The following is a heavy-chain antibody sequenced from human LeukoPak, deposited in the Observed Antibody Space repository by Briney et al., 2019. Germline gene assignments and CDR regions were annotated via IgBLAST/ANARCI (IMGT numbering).Heavy chain of an antibody. J-gene: IGHJ6*02. CDR1: GFTFSSYA. CDR2: ISGGGGST. D-gene: IGHD3-16*01. Sequence: GGSLRLSCAASGFTFSSYAMSWVRQAPGKGLEWVSAISGGGGSTYYADSVKGRFTISRDNSKNTLYLQMNSLRAEDTAVYYCAKGGNYYYYGMDVWGQGTTVTVSS. V-gene: IGHV3-23*01. CDR3: AKGGNYYYYGMDV.